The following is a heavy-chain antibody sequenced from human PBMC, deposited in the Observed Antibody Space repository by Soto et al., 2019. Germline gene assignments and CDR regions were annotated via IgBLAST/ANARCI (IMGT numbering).Heavy chain of an antibody. V-gene: IGHV1-69*12. CDR2: IIPIFGTA. D-gene: IGHD2-2*01. CDR3: ARPVPAAGYYYDSDD. CDR1: GGTFSSYA. J-gene: IGHJ6*02. Sequence: QVQLVQSGAEVKKPGSSVKVSCKASGGTFSSYAISWVRQAPGQGLEWMGGIIPIFGTANYAQKFQGRVTITADDATSTAYKEQSSRRSEDTAVYYCARPVPAAGYYYDSDDCDQGTKATVSS.